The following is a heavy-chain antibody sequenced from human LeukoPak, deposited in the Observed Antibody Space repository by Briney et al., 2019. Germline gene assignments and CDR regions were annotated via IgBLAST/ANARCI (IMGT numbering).Heavy chain of an antibody. Sequence: ASVKVSCKASGYTFTSYYMHWVRQAPGQGLEWMGIINPSGGSTSYAQKFQGRVTMTRDTSTSTVYMELSSLRSEDTAVYYCAREDIVVVPAAIHYYGMDVWGKGTTVTVSS. D-gene: IGHD2-2*01. CDR2: INPSGGST. CDR3: AREDIVVVPAAIHYYGMDV. J-gene: IGHJ6*04. CDR1: GYTFTSYY. V-gene: IGHV1-46*01.